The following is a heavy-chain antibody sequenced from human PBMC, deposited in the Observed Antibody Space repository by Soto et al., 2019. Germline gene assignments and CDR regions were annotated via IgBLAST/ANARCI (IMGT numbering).Heavy chain of an antibody. CDR1: GFTFSSYG. CDR2: ISYDGSNK. Sequence: GSLRLSCAASGFTFSSYGMHWVRQAPGKGLEWVAVISYDGSNKYYADSVKGRFTISRDNSKNTLYLQMNSLRAEDTAVYYCAKDLRYSSFFDYWGQGTLVTVSS. CDR3: AKDLRYSSFFDY. D-gene: IGHD6-13*01. J-gene: IGHJ4*02. V-gene: IGHV3-30*18.